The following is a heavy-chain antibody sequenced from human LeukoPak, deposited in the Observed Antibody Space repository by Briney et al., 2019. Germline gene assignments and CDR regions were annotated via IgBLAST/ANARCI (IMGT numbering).Heavy chain of an antibody. J-gene: IGHJ4*02. Sequence: GGSLRLSCAASGFTFSSYGMHWVRQAPGKGLEWVAVISYDGSNKYYADSVKGRFTISRDNSKNTLYLQMNSLRAEDTAVYYCARVSQWLPDYWGQGTLVTVSS. CDR3: ARVSQWLPDY. CDR1: GFTFSSYG. V-gene: IGHV3-30*03. CDR2: ISYDGSNK. D-gene: IGHD5-12*01.